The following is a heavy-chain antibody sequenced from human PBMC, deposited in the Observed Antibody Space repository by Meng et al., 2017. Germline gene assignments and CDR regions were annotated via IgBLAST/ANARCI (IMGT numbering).Heavy chain of an antibody. CDR1: GWSFSGYH. V-gene: IGHV4-34*01. Sequence: QVQAQQWGAGLVKRSGTLSLTRAVYGWSFSGYHWSWTRQPPGKGLEWIGEINHSGSTNYNPSLKSRVTISVDTSKNQFSLKLSSVTAADTAVYYCARDTVEAYCGGDCCPLGYWGQGTLVTVSS. CDR3: ARDTVEAYCGGDCCPLGY. CDR2: INHSGST. J-gene: IGHJ4*02. D-gene: IGHD2-21*02.